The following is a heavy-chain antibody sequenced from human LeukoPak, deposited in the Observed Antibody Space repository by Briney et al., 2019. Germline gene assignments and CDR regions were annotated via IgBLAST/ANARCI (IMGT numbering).Heavy chain of an antibody. CDR1: GFTFSGSA. D-gene: IGHD1-14*01. CDR2: IRSKANNYAA. CDR3: TTIDEVNRKLDY. J-gene: IGHJ4*02. Sequence: GGSLRLSCAASGFTFSGSAIHWVRQASGKGLEWVGRIRSKANNYAAAYAESVKGRFTISRDDSKNTAYLQMNSLKAEDTAVYYCTTIDEVNRKLDYWGQGTLVTVSS. V-gene: IGHV3-73*01.